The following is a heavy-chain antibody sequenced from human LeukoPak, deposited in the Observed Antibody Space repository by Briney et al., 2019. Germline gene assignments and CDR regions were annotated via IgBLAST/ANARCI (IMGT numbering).Heavy chain of an antibody. CDR1: GGSISSSSYY. J-gene: IGHJ4*02. V-gene: IGHV4-39*01. CDR3: ARVLVPAAVFEY. CDR2: IYYSGST. D-gene: IGHD2-2*01. Sequence: SETLSLTCTVSGGSISSSSYYWDWIRQPPGKGLEWIGSIYYSGSTYYNPSLKSRVTISVDTSKNQFSLKLSSVTAADTAVYYCARVLVPAAVFEYWGQGTLVTVSS.